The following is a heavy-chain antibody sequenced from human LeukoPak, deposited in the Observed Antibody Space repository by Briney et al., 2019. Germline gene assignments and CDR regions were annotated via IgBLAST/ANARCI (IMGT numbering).Heavy chain of an antibody. Sequence: GGSLRVSCAASGLTFNTYAMNWVRQAPGKGLEWVSSITGDGDSTYYADSVRGRFTISRDNSKNTLYLQMHSLRAEDTAVYYCASRVASGYWGQGILVTVSS. CDR3: ASRVASGY. J-gene: IGHJ4*02. D-gene: IGHD1-14*01. V-gene: IGHV3-23*01. CDR2: ITGDGDST. CDR1: GLTFNTYA.